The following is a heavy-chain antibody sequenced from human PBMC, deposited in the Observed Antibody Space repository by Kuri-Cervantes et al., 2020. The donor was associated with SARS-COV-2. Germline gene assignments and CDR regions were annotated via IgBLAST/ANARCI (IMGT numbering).Heavy chain of an antibody. CDR1: GFTFRSYA. CDR2: ISGSGETI. D-gene: IGHD3-3*01. V-gene: IGHV3-48*01. CDR3: AKPQRITIFGVVIMVDAFDI. Sequence: GESLKISCAASGFTFRSYAMTWVRQAPGKGLEWVSVISGSGETIYYADSVKGRFTISRDNAKNSLYLQMNSLRAEDTAVYYCAKPQRITIFGVVIMVDAFDIWAKGQWSPSPQ. J-gene: IGHJ3*02.